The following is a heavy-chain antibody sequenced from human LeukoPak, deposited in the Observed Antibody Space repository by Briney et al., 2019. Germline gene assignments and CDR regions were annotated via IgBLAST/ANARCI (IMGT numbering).Heavy chain of an antibody. J-gene: IGHJ5*02. D-gene: IGHD4-11*01. CDR3: ARDHMTTVTTGFWWFDP. CDR2: IYTSGST. V-gene: IGHV4-61*02. Sequence: SETLSLTRTVSGGSISSGSYYWSWIRQPAGKGLEWIGRIYTSGSTNYNPSLKSRVTISVDTSKNQFSLKLSSVTAADTAVYYCARDHMTTVTTGFWWFDPWGQGTLVTVSS. CDR1: GGSISSGSYY.